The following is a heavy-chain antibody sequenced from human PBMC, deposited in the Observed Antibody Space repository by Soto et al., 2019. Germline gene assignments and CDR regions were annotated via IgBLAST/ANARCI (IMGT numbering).Heavy chain of an antibody. J-gene: IGHJ4*02. CDR1: GGTFSSYA. V-gene: IGHV1-69*01. Sequence: QVQLVQSGAEVKKPGSSVKVSCKASGGTFSSYAISWVRQAPGQGLEWMGGIIPIFGTANYAQKFHGRVTITADESTSTAYMELSSLRSEDTAVYYCARGRGYCSGGSCYGFDYWGQGTLVTVSS. CDR3: ARGRGYCSGGSCYGFDY. D-gene: IGHD2-15*01. CDR2: IIPIFGTA.